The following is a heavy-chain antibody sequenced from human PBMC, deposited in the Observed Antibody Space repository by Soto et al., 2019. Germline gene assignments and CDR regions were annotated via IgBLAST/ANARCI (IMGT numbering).Heavy chain of an antibody. J-gene: IGHJ6*02. CDR1: GFTFHDYA. Sequence: EVQLVESGGGLVQPGRSLRLSCAASGFTFHDYALHWVRQAPGKGLEWVSGISWNSGNIGYADSVKGRFTISRDNAKNSLYLQLNTLRVEDTALYYCAILEKGGMDVWCQGTTVTVSS. CDR3: AILEKGGMDV. D-gene: IGHD1-1*01. CDR2: ISWNSGNI. V-gene: IGHV3-9*01.